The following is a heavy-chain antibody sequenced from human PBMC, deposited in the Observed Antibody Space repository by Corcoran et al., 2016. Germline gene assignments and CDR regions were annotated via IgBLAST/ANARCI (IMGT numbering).Heavy chain of an antibody. V-gene: IGHV1-2*02. Sequence: QVQLVQSGAEVKKPGASVKVSCKASGYTFTGYYMHWVRQAPGQGLEWMGWINPNSGGTNYAQKFQGRVTMTRDTSISTAYMELSRLRSDDTAVDYCARVEGYCSSTSCYIYYGMDVWGQGTTVTVSS. D-gene: IGHD2-2*02. J-gene: IGHJ6*02. CDR1: GYTFTGYY. CDR2: INPNSGGT. CDR3: ARVEGYCSSTSCYIYYGMDV.